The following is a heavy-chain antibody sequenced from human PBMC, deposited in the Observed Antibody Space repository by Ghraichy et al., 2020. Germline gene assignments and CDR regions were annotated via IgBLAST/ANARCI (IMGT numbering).Heavy chain of an antibody. Sequence: SETLSLTCTVSGGSISSSSYYWGWIRQPPGKGLEWIGSIYYSGSTYYNPSLKSRVTISVDTSKNQFSLKLSSVTAADTAVYYCARHNFNDVAVAVAPFDPWGQGTLVTVSS. D-gene: IGHD6-19*01. CDR1: GGSISSSSYY. J-gene: IGHJ5*02. CDR3: ARHNFNDVAVAVAPFDP. CDR2: IYYSGST. V-gene: IGHV4-39*01.